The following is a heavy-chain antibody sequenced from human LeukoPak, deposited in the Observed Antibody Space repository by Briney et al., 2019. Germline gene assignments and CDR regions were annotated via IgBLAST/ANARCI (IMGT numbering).Heavy chain of an antibody. D-gene: IGHD5-24*01. CDR1: SGSISSSSYY. V-gene: IGHV4-39*01. CDR3: ARRNYGGGWFDP. J-gene: IGHJ5*02. Sequence: PSETLSLTCTVSSGSISSSSYYWDWLRQPPGKGLEWIGSMYYSGSTYYNPSLKSRVTISVDTSKNQFSLKLSSVTAADTSVYYCARRNYGGGWFDPWGQGTLVTVSS. CDR2: MYYSGST.